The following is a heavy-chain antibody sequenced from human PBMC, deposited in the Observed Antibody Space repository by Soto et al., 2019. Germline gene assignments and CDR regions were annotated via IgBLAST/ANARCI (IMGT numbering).Heavy chain of an antibody. V-gene: IGHV3-23*01. CDR2: ISGSGATT. D-gene: IGHD6-19*01. CDR3: AKDRVRWLFVS. J-gene: IGHJ4*02. Sequence: EVQLLESGGGLVQPGGSLRLSCAASGFIFNSYAMNWVRQAPGKGLEWVSSISGSGATTYYADSVKGRFTVSRDNSTNPLYLQMNRLRAEDTALYYCAKDRVRWLFVSWGQGTLVTVSS. CDR1: GFIFNSYA.